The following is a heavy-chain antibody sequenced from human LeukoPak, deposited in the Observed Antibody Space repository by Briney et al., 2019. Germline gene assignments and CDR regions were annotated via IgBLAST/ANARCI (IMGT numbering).Heavy chain of an antibody. CDR3: ARDWGFGELSFDY. CDR1: GGTFSSYA. CDR2: INPNSGGT. D-gene: IGHD3-10*01. V-gene: IGHV1-2*06. Sequence: ASVKVSCKASGGTFSSYAISWVRQAPGQGLEWMGRINPNSGGTNYAQKFQGRVTMTRDTSISTAYMELSRLRSDDTAVYYCARDWGFGELSFDYWGQGTLVTVSS. J-gene: IGHJ4*02.